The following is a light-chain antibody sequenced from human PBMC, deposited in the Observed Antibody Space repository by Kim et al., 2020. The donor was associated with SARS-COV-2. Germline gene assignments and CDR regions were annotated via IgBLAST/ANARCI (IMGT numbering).Light chain of an antibody. CDR3: QQYGTPPLT. CDR2: GAS. CDR1: QSVRGDF. J-gene: IGKJ4*01. V-gene: IGKV3-20*01. Sequence: EGVLTQSPGALSLSPGERATLSCRATQSVRGDFLAWYQQKHGQAPRLLIYGASSRTDGLPDRFSASGSGTDFTLTISRLEPEDFAVYYCQQYGTPPLTFGGGTSWRS.